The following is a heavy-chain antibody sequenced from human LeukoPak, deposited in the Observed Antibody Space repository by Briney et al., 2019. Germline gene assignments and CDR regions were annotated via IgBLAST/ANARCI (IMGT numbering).Heavy chain of an antibody. CDR3: ARDSSSPYYYGMDV. CDR2: ISSSGSTI. J-gene: IGHJ6*02. CDR1: GFTFSSYE. D-gene: IGHD6-13*01. Sequence: GGSLRLSCAASGFTFSSYEMNWVRQAPGKGLEWVSYISSSGSTIYYADSVKGRFTISRDNAMNSLYLQMNSLRAEDTAVYYCARDSSSPYYYGMDVWGQGTTVTVSS. V-gene: IGHV3-48*03.